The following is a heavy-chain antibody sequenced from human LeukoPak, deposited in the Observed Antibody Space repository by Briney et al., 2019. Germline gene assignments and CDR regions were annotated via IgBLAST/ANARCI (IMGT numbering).Heavy chain of an antibody. V-gene: IGHV3-23*01. D-gene: IGHD3-10*01. CDR3: AKDGESAYYYGGNGMDV. CDR2: ISGSGGST. CDR1: GFTFSSYA. Sequence: GGSLRFSCAASGFTFSSYAMSWVRQAPGKGLEWVSAISGSGGSTYYADSVKGRFTISRDNSKNTLYLQMNSLRAEDTAVYYCAKDGESAYYYGGNGMDVWGQGTTVTVSS. J-gene: IGHJ6*02.